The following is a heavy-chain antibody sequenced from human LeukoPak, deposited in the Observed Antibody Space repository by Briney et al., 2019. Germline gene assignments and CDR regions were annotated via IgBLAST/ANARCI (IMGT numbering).Heavy chain of an antibody. CDR2: IYYSGST. D-gene: IGHD3-9*01. J-gene: IGHJ4*02. V-gene: IGHV4-39*01. Sequence: SETLSLTCTVSGGSISSSSYYWGWIRQPPGKGLEWIGSIYYSGSTYYNPSLKSRVTISVDTSKNQFSLKLSSVTAADTAVYYCANFAHGSTFYWGPGTLVTVSS. CDR1: GGSISSSSYY. CDR3: ANFAHGSTFY.